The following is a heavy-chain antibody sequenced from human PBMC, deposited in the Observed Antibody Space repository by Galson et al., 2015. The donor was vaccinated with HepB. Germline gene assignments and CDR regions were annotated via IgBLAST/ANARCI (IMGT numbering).Heavy chain of an antibody. CDR3: ARGTKYSYGPFDY. D-gene: IGHD1-26*01. CDR2: ISSSGSYT. CDR1: GFTLTNYS. V-gene: IGHV3-21*01. J-gene: IGHJ4*02. Sequence: SLRLSCAASGFTLTNYSMTWVRQAPGKGLEWVSFISSSGSYTSQTDSVKGRFTISRDNAENRLYLQMNSLRAEDTAVYYCARGTKYSYGPFDYWGQGILVSVS.